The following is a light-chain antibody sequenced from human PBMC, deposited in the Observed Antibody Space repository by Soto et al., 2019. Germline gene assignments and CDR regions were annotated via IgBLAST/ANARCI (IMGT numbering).Light chain of an antibody. J-gene: IGKJ1*01. Sequence: EIVLTQSPATLSLSPGERATLSCRASQSVRSYLAWYQQKPGQAPRLLIYDASNRATGIPARFSGSGSGTDFTLTISSLEPEDFAVYYCQQYGDTPLTFGQGTKVDIK. CDR1: QSVRSY. CDR3: QQYGDTPLT. V-gene: IGKV3-11*01. CDR2: DAS.